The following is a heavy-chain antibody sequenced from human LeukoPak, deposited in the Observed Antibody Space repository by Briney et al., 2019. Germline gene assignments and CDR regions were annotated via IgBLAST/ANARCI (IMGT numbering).Heavy chain of an antibody. D-gene: IGHD6-19*01. Sequence: GGSLRLSCAASGFTFSDYYMSWIRQAPGKGLEWVSYISSSSSYANYADSVKGRFTISRDNAKNSLYLQINSLRAEDTAVYYCARRIAVAGIFDYWGQGTLVTVSS. CDR2: ISSSSSYA. V-gene: IGHV3-11*06. J-gene: IGHJ4*02. CDR3: ARRIAVAGIFDY. CDR1: GFTFSDYY.